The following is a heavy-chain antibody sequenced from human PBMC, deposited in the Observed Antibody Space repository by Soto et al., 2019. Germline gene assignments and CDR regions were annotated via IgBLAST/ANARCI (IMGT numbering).Heavy chain of an antibody. CDR2: ISGSGGST. CDR1: GFTFSSYA. V-gene: IGHV3-23*01. CDR3: AKVKLPQWLVTEPFDY. J-gene: IGHJ4*02. Sequence: EVQLLESGGGLVQPGGSLRLSCAASGFTFSSYAMSWVRQAPGTGLEWVSAISGSGGSTYYADSVQGRFTISRDNSKNTLYLQMNSLRAEDTAVYYCAKVKLPQWLVTEPFDYWGQGTLVTVSS. D-gene: IGHD6-19*01.